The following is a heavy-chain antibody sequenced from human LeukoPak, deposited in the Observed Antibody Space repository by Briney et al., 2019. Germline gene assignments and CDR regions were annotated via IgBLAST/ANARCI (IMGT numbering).Heavy chain of an antibody. CDR1: GGTFSSYA. CDR2: IIPIFGTA. D-gene: IGHD3-3*01. CDR3: ARVPIVGVWYFDL. V-gene: IGHV1-69*05. J-gene: IGHJ2*01. Sequence: SVKVSCKASGGTFSSYAISWVRQAPGQGIEWMGRIIPIFGTANYAQKFQCRVTITTDESTSTAYMEMSSLRSEDTAVYYCARVPIVGVWYFDLWGRGTLVTASS.